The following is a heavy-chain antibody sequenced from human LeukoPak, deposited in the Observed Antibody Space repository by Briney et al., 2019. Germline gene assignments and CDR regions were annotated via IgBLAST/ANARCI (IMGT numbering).Heavy chain of an antibody. V-gene: IGHV3-23*01. CDR2: VSGSGAGT. D-gene: IGHD6-19*01. J-gene: IGHJ4*02. CDR3: ARDRGTDSSPLDY. CDR1: GFTFSSYA. Sequence: PGGSLRLSCAASGFTFSSYAMSWVRQAPGKGLEWVSTVSGSGAGTYYADSVKGRFTISRDNSKNTLYLQMNSLRAEDTAVYYCARDRGTDSSPLDYWGQGTLVTVSS.